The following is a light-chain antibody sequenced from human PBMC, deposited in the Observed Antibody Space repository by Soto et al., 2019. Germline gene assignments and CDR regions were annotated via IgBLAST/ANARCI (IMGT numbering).Light chain of an antibody. CDR2: EVS. CDR3: SSYAGSNNLI. CDR1: NSDVGGYNY. J-gene: IGLJ2*01. V-gene: IGLV2-8*01. Sequence: QSALTQPPYASGSPGQSVTISCTGTNSDVGGYNYVSWYQQHPGKAPKLMIYEVSKRPSGVPDRFSGSKSGNTASLTVSGLQAEDEAAYYCSSYAGSNNLIFGGGTKLTVL.